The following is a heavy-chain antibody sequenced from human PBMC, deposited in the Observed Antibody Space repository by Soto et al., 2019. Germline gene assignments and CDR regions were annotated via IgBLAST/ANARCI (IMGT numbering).Heavy chain of an antibody. CDR3: ARMDVASDHDY. Sequence: GGSLRLSCAASGFTVSSNYMSWVRQAPGKGLEWVSVIYSGGSTYYADSVKGRFTISRDNSKNTLYLQMNSLRAEDTAVYYCARMDVASDHDYWGQGTLVTVSS. J-gene: IGHJ4*02. V-gene: IGHV3-66*01. CDR1: GFTVSSNY. CDR2: IYSGGST. D-gene: IGHD5-12*01.